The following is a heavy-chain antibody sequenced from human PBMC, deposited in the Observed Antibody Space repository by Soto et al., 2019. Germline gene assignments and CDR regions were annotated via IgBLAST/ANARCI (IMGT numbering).Heavy chain of an antibody. Sequence: SETLSLTCTVSGGSISSSSYYWGWIRQPPGKGLEWIGSIYYSGSTYYNPSLKSRVTISVDTSKNQFSLKLSSVTAADTAVYYCARLSPHYYGSGSYYNNPDYWGQGTLVTVSS. CDR1: GGSISSSSYY. CDR3: ARLSPHYYGSGSYYNNPDY. D-gene: IGHD3-10*01. J-gene: IGHJ4*02. CDR2: IYYSGST. V-gene: IGHV4-39*01.